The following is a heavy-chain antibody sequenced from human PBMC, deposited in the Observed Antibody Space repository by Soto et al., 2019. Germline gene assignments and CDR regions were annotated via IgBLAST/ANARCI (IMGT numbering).Heavy chain of an antibody. J-gene: IGHJ4*02. D-gene: IGHD3-10*01. CDR2: MNPNSGNT. V-gene: IGHV1-8*01. CDR1: GYTFTSYD. CDR3: ARGRITMVRGVRRYYFDY. Sequence: QVQLVQSGAEVKKPGASVKVSCKASGYTFTSYDINWVRQATGQGLEWMGWMNPNSGNTGYAQKFQSRVTMTRNTAISTAYMELSSLRSEDTAVYYCARGRITMVRGVRRYYFDYWGQGTLVTVSS.